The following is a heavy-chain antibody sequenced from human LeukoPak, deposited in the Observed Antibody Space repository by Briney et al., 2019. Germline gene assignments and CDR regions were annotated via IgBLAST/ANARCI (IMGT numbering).Heavy chain of an antibody. V-gene: IGHV4-59*01. Sequence: PSETLSLTCSVSGGSMTNLYWTWIRQPPGKGLEWIGDIYDSGSTRYNTSLESRVTISVDTSKNQSSLKLSSVTAADTAVYYCAKGGSTNFYYGDVWGQGTTVTVSS. CDR1: GGSMTNLY. CDR2: IYDSGST. J-gene: IGHJ6*02. CDR3: AKGGSTNFYYGDV. D-gene: IGHD2/OR15-2a*01.